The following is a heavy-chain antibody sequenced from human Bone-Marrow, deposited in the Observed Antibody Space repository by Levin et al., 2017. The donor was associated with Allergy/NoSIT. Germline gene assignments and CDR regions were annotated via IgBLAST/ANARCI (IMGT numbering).Heavy chain of an antibody. J-gene: IGHJ2*01. V-gene: IGHV5-51*01. Sequence: GESLKISCKGSGYTFTSYWIAWVRQTPGKGLEWVGIMYPGDSETRYSPSFQGQVTISADKSISTAYLQWNSLKASDTAIYYCARTPPYCGPTCYLYWHFGLGGRGTPVTVSS. D-gene: IGHD2/OR15-2a*01. CDR3: ARTPPYCGPTCYLYWHFGL. CDR1: GYTFTSYW. CDR2: MYPGDSET.